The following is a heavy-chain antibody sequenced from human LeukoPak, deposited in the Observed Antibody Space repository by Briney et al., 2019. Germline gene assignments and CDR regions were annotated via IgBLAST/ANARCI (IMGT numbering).Heavy chain of an antibody. D-gene: IGHD3-22*01. CDR1: GGSISSGGYS. CDR2: IYYSGST. J-gene: IGHJ4*02. V-gene: IGHV4-30-4*07. CDR3: ARESSDYDSSYYFDY. Sequence: PSQTLSLTCAVSGGSISSGGYSWSWIRQPPGKGLEWIGYIYYSGSTYYNPSLKSRVTISVDTSKNQFSLKLSSVTAADTAVYYCARESSDYDSSYYFDYWGQGTLVTVSS.